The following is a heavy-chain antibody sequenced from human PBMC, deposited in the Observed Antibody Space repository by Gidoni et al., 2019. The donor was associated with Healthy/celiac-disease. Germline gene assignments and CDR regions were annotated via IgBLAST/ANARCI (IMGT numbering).Heavy chain of an antibody. J-gene: IGHJ4*02. CDR3: ARHSVSVGATASFDY. Sequence: QLQLQESGPGLVKPSETLSLTCTVAGRSISSSSYYWGWIRQPPGKGLEWIGSIYYSGSTYYNPSLKSRVTISVDTSKNQFSLKLSSVTAADTAVYYCARHSVSVGATASFDYWGQGTLVTVSS. V-gene: IGHV4-39*01. CDR2: IYYSGST. D-gene: IGHD1-26*01. CDR1: GRSISSSSYY.